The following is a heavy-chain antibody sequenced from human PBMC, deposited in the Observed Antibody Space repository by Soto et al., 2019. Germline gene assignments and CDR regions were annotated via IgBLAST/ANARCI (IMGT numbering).Heavy chain of an antibody. D-gene: IGHD6-13*01. CDR3: TRGVSSTWNGGGLDP. J-gene: IGHJ5*02. CDR2: INPRGDWA. Sequence: ASVKGSFKASGDTFITHYVNWGRQAPGQGLEWMGAINPRGDWASYAQKFQGRVTMTSDTSTSTVYMNLSSLKSDDTAVYYCTRGVSSTWNGGGLDPWGQGTLVTVSS. CDR1: GDTFITHY. V-gene: IGHV1-46*03.